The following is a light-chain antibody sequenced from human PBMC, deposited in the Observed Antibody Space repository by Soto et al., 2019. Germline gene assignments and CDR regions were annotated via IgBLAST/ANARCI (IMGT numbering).Light chain of an antibody. CDR2: DAS. CDR3: QQYDNSYPVS. CDR1: QIIMRKY. J-gene: IGKJ5*01. V-gene: IGKV3-20*01. Sequence: FVLARTPGTLSLSPGARATLSCRASQIIMRKYLAWYQQRFGQAPRLLIYDASRRATGIPDRCSGSGSGTEFTPPTSGLEHPDFAVSYCQQYDNSYPVSFGQGTRLEIK.